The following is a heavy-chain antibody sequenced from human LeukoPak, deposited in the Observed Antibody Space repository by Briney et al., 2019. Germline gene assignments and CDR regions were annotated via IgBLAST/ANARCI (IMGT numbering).Heavy chain of an antibody. CDR3: ARWGSYDFWSGYYGWFDP. D-gene: IGHD3-3*01. J-gene: IGHJ5*02. V-gene: IGHV1-2*02. CDR1: GYTFTVYY. CDR2: INPNSGGT. Sequence: ASVKVSCKASGYTFTVYYIHWVRQAPGQGLEWMGWINPNSGGTNYAQKFQGRVTMTRDTSISTAYMELSRLRSDDTAVYYCARWGSYDFWSGYYGWFDPWGQGTLVTVSS.